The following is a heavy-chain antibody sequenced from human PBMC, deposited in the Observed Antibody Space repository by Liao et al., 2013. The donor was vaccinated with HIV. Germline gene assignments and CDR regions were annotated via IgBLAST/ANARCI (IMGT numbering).Heavy chain of an antibody. CDR3: ARDIVLMLSLDY. V-gene: IGHV4-39*07. D-gene: IGHD2-8*01. Sequence: QVQLQQWGAGLLKPSETLSLTCTVSGGSISISDYYWGWVRQPPGKGLEWIGSIYYSGSTFYNPSLKSRVTMSVDTSKNQFSLKLRSVTAADTAVYYCARDIVLMLSLDYWGQGTLVTVSS. CDR2: IYYSGST. CDR1: GGSISISDYY. J-gene: IGHJ4*02.